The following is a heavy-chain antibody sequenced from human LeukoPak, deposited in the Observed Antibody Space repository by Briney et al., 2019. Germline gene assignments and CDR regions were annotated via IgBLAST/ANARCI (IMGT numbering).Heavy chain of an antibody. CDR1: GGTFSSYA. V-gene: IGHV1-69*13. D-gene: IGHD2-8*01. J-gene: IGHJ5*02. Sequence: SVKVSCKASGGTFSSYAISWVRQAPGQGPEWMGGIIPIFGTANYAQKFQGRVTITADESTSTAYMELSSLRSEDTAVYYCARAPTGGYCTNGVCSWNWFDPWGQGTLVTVSS. CDR2: IIPIFGTA. CDR3: ARAPTGGYCTNGVCSWNWFDP.